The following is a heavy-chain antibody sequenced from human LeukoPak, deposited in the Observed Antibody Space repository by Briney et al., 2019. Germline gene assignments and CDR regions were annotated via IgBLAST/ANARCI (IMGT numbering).Heavy chain of an antibody. CDR2: IYTSGST. Sequence: SETLSLTCTVSGGSISSYYWSWIRQPPGKGLEWIGYIYTSGSTNYNPSIKSRVTISVDTSKNQFSLKLSSVTAADTAVYYCASGSLGRNWFDPWGQGTLVTVSS. D-gene: IGHD2-15*01. V-gene: IGHV4-4*09. CDR1: GGSISSYY. J-gene: IGHJ5*02. CDR3: ASGSLGRNWFDP.